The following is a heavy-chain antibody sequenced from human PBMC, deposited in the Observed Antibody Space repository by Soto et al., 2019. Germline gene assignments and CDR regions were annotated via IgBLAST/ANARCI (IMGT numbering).Heavy chain of an antibody. CDR3: ARDDSFAFDT. V-gene: IGHV3-64*01. D-gene: IGHD2-21*01. J-gene: IGHJ3*02. CDR2: ISSNGGST. Sequence: PGGSLRLSCAASGFTFSSYAMHWVRQAPGKGLEYVSAISSNGGSTYYANSVKGRFTVSRDNSKNTLYLQMNSLRAEDTAVYYCARDDSFAFDTWGQGQWSPSPQ. CDR1: GFTFSSYA.